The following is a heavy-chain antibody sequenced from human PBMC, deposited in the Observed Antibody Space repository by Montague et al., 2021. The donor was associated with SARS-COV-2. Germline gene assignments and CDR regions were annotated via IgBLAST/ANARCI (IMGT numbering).Heavy chain of an antibody. CDR3: AHSSNGYHNPTFLDY. CDR1: GLSLTTYGVA. J-gene: IGHJ4*02. V-gene: IGHV2-5*02. CDR2: VYWDDTQ. D-gene: IGHD5-18*01. Sequence: PALVKPTQTLTLTCTFSGLSLTTYGVAVGWIRQPPGKALEWLAFVYWDDTQRYSPSLKTRLTITKDTSKNQVVLTPIGMDPVDTATYYCAHSSNGYHNPTFLDYWGQGTLITVSS.